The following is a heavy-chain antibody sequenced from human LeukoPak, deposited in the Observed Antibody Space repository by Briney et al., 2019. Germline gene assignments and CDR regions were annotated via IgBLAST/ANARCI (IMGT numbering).Heavy chain of an antibody. CDR2: INHSGST. CDR1: GGSFSGYY. Sequence: SETLSLTCAVYGGSFSGYYWSWIRQPPGKGLEWIGEINHSGSTNYNPSLKSRVTISVDPSKNQFSLKLSSVTAADTAVYYCARAGLDFWSGYVDYYYYMDVWGKGTTVTVSS. CDR3: ARAGLDFWSGYVDYYYYMDV. V-gene: IGHV4-34*01. J-gene: IGHJ6*03. D-gene: IGHD3-3*01.